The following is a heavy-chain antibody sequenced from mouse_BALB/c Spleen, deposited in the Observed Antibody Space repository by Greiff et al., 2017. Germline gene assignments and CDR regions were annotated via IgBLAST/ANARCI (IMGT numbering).Heavy chain of an antibody. D-gene: IGHD1-1*01. CDR1: GYTFSSYW. CDR2: ILPGSGST. Sequence: VQLQQSGAELMKPGASVKISCKATGYTFSSYWIEWVKQRPGHGLEWIGEILPGSGSTNYNEKFKGKATFTADKSSNTAYMQLSSLTSEDSAVYYCARSDYYGSSYAMDYWGQGTSVTVSS. J-gene: IGHJ4*01. V-gene: IGHV1-9*01. CDR3: ARSDYYGSSYAMDY.